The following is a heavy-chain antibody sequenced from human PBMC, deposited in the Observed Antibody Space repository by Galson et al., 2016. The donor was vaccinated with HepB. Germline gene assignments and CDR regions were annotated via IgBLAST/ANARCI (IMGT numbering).Heavy chain of an antibody. CDR1: GVSITSSNW. Sequence: SETLSLTCAVSGVSITSSNWWSWVRQPPGKGLEWIGEIYHSGSTQYSPSLKSRVTMSIDKSKNQFSLNLKSVTAADTAVYYCARDGGAYYHDNGPGGFDPWGQGTLGTVSS. CDR3: ARDGGAYYHDNGPGGFDP. V-gene: IGHV4-4*02. J-gene: IGHJ5*02. D-gene: IGHD3-22*01. CDR2: IYHSGST.